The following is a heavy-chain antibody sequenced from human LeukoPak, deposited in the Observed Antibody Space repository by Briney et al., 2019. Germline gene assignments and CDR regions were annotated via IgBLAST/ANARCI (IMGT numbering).Heavy chain of an antibody. J-gene: IGHJ4*02. Sequence: ASVKVSCKAFRYTFTAYYMHWVRQAPGQGLEWMGWIDPNSGGTNFAQKFQGRVTMTRDTSIITAYMELTSLTSDDTAVYYCARGAGTSWFDYWGQGTLVIVSS. CDR1: RYTFTAYY. D-gene: IGHD2-2*01. CDR3: ARGAGTSWFDY. V-gene: IGHV1-2*02. CDR2: IDPNSGGT.